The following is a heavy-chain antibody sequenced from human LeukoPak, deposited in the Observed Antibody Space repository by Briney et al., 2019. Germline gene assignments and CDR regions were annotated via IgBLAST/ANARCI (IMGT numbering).Heavy chain of an antibody. J-gene: IGHJ6*03. D-gene: IGHD5-18*01. V-gene: IGHV1-2*02. Sequence: GASVKVSCKASGYTFTGYYMHWVRQAPGQGLEWMGWINPNSGGTNYAQKFQGRVTMTRDTSISTAYMELSRLRSDDTAVYYCARSSRYSYGSKVDYYYYMDVWGKGTTVTVSS. CDR3: ARSSRYSYGSKVDYYYYMDV. CDR1: GYTFTGYY. CDR2: INPNSGGT.